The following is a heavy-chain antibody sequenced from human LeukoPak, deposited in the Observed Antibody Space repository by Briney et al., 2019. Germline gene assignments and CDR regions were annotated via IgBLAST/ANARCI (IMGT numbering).Heavy chain of an antibody. D-gene: IGHD1-26*01. CDR1: GYSISSGYY. V-gene: IGHV4-38-2*02. CDR3: ARDRGMGATPFDY. Sequence: PSETLSLTCTVSGYSISSGYYWGWIRQPPGKGLGWIGSIYHSGSTYYNPSLKSRVTISVDTSKNQFSLKLSSVTAADTAVYYCARDRGMGATPFDYWGQGTLVTVSS. J-gene: IGHJ4*02. CDR2: IYHSGST.